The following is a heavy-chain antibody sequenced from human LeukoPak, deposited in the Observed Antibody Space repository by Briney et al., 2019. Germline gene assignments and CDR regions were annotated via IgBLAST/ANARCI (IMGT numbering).Heavy chain of an antibody. V-gene: IGHV3-48*01. CDR3: ARDPHSLDY. Sequence: GGSLGLSCTASGFTFSRYSMNWVRQAPGRGLEWVAYIAYTGTIHYADSVRGRFAISRDNAKNSLYLQMNSLRAEDTAVYYCARDPHSLDYWGQGTRVTVSS. CDR2: IAYTGTI. J-gene: IGHJ4*02. CDR1: GFTFSRYS.